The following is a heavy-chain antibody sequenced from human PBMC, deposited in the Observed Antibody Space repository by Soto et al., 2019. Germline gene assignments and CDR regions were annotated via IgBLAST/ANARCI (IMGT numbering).Heavy chain of an antibody. CDR3: ARAPVRGVKNFDY. Sequence: SETLSLTCAVYGGSFSGYYWSWIRQPPGKGLEWIGEINHSGSTNYNPSLKSRVTISVDTSKNQFSLKLSSVTAADTAVYYCARAPVRGVKNFDYWGQGTLVTVSS. CDR2: INHSGST. CDR1: GGSFSGYY. V-gene: IGHV4-34*01. J-gene: IGHJ4*02. D-gene: IGHD3-10*01.